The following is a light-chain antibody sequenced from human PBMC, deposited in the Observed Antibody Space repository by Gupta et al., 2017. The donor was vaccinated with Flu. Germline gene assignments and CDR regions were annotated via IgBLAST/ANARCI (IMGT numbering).Light chain of an antibody. CDR1: NGDLGCYNY. Sequence: TTCCTGGNGDLGCYNYLSRYQQHPCEAPSLIIFGISNRPAVVGYRYAGSKSGNTATVTIARRYEEEEDDYYCSTYSNTISLVVLGGGTKLTVL. CDR3: STYSNTISLVV. J-gene: IGLJ2*01. V-gene: IGLV2-14*01. CDR2: GIS.